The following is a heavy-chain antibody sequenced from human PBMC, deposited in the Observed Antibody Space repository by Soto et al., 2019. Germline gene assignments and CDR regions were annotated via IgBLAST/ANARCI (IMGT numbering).Heavy chain of an antibody. V-gene: IGHV4-31*03. Sequence: PSETLSLTCTVSGGSISSGGYYWSWIRQHPGKGLEWIGYIYYSGSTYYNPSLKSRVTISVDTSKNQFSLKLSSVTAADTAVYYCARDSRYCSGGSCYSNYYYVMDVWGQGTTVTVSS. J-gene: IGHJ6*02. CDR1: GGSISSGGYY. D-gene: IGHD2-15*01. CDR2: IYYSGST. CDR3: ARDSRYCSGGSCYSNYYYVMDV.